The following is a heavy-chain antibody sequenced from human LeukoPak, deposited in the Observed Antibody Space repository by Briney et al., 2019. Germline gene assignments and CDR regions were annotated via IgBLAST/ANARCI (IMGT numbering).Heavy chain of an antibody. CDR1: GFTFSNHA. CDR2: ISASGDDT. CDR3: AKDVWWSVS. D-gene: IGHD2-8*02. J-gene: IGHJ5*02. Sequence: GGSPRLSCAASGFTFSNHAMTWVRQAPGKGLEWVAAISASGDDTFYADSVKGRFTISRDNSKNIWYLQMNSLRAEDTAMYFCAKDVWWSVSWGQGTPVTVSS. V-gene: IGHV3-23*01.